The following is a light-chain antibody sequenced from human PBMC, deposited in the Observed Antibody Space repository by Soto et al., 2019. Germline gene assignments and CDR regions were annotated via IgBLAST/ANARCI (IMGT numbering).Light chain of an antibody. CDR2: AAS. CDR1: QGISSY. CDR3: QQYNTYSSLT. V-gene: IGKV1-9*01. J-gene: IGKJ4*01. Sequence: DIQLTQSPSFLSASVRDRVTITCRASQGISSYLAWYQQKPGKAPKLLIYAASTLQSGVPSRFSGSGYGTEFTLTISSLQPDDFATYYCQQYNTYSSLTFGGGTKVEIK.